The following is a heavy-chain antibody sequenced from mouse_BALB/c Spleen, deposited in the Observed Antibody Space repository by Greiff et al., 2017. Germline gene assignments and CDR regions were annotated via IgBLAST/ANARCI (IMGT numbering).Heavy chain of an antibody. V-gene: IGHV14-3*02. CDR3: ATYDPFAY. CDR2: IDPANGNT. Sequence: VQLQQSGAELVKPGASVKLSCTASGFNIKVTYMHWVKQRPEQGLEWIGRIDPANGNTKYDPKFQGKATITADTSSNTAYLQLSSLTSEDTAVYYCATYDPFAYWGQGTLVTVSA. D-gene: IGHD2-3*01. J-gene: IGHJ3*01. CDR1: GFNIKVTY.